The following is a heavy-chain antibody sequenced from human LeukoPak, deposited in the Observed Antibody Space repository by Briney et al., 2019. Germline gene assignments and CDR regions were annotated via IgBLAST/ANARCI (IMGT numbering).Heavy chain of an antibody. J-gene: IGHJ6*03. CDR2: INPSGGST. D-gene: IGHD4-11*01. V-gene: IGHV1-46*01. Sequence: ASVKVSCKASGYTFTSYYMHWVRQAPGQGLEWMGIINPSGGSTSYAQKFQGRVTMTRDTSTSTVYMELSSLRSEDTAVYYCANTVTLGSSDYYYMDVWGKGTTVTVSS. CDR1: GYTFTSYY. CDR3: ANTVTLGSSDYYYMDV.